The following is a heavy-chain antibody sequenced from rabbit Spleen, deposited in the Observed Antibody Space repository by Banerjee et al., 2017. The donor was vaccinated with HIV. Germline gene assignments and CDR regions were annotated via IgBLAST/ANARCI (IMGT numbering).Heavy chain of an antibody. Sequence: QELLEESGGDLVKPEGSLTLTCTASGFSFSSSDYMCWVHQAPGKGLEWISCIAGSGSAFTYSATWAKGRFTCSKASSTTVTLQMTSLTAADTATYFCARDHVSTAGYSLHLWGPGTLVTVS. V-gene: IGHV1S45*01. CDR3: ARDHVSTAGYSLHL. J-gene: IGHJ6*01. D-gene: IGHD7-1*01. CDR1: GFSFSSSDY. CDR2: IAGSGSAFT.